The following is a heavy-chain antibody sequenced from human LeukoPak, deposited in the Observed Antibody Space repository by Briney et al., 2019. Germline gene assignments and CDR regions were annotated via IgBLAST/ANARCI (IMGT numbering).Heavy chain of an antibody. CDR3: ARADGYNRAFDI. J-gene: IGHJ3*02. D-gene: IGHD5-24*01. V-gene: IGHV3-30*04. Sequence: PGGSLRLSCAASGFTFSSYAMHWVRQAPGKGLEWVAVISYDGSNKYYADSVKGRFTISRDNSKNTLYLQMNSLRAEDTAVYYCARADGYNRAFDIWGQGTMVTVSS. CDR2: ISYDGSNK. CDR1: GFTFSSYA.